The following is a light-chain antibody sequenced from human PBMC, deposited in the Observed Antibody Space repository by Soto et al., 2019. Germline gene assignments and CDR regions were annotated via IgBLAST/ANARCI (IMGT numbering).Light chain of an antibody. CDR2: DVT. CDR3: SSFTSSITYV. J-gene: IGLJ1*01. V-gene: IGLV2-14*01. CDR1: SSDVGGYNS. Sequence: QSALTQPASVSFSPGQSITISCTGTSSDVGGYNSVSWYRQDPGKAPKLMIYDVTNRPSGVSNRFSGSKSGNTASLTISGLQAEDEADYYCSSFTSSITYVFGTGTKVTVL.